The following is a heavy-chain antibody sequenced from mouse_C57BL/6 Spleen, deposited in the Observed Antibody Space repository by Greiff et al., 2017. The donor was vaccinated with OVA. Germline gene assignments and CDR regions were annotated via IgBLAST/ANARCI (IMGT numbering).Heavy chain of an antibody. D-gene: IGHD2-2*01. CDR1: GFTFSDYY. J-gene: IGHJ1*03. Sequence: EVKVVESEGGLVQPGSSMKLSCTASGFTFSDYYMAWVRQVPEKGLEWVANINYDGSSTYYLDSLKSRFIISRDNAKNILYLQMSSLKSEDTATYYCARMVTTWYFDVWGTGTTVTVSS. CDR3: ARMVTTWYFDV. V-gene: IGHV5-16*01. CDR2: INYDGSST.